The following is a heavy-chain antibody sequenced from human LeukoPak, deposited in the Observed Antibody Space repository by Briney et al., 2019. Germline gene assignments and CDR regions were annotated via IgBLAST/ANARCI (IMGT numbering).Heavy chain of an antibody. V-gene: IGHV3-30*18. J-gene: IGHJ4*02. Sequence: GGSLRLSRAASGLTFRSYGMHWVRQAPGKGLEWVAVISYDGGTQYYADSVKGRFTISRDNSKNTLYLQMNSLRPEDTAVYYCAKGDCSSGTCSPFDYWGQGTLVTVSS. D-gene: IGHD2-15*01. CDR3: AKGDCSSGTCSPFDY. CDR1: GLTFRSYG. CDR2: ISYDGGTQ.